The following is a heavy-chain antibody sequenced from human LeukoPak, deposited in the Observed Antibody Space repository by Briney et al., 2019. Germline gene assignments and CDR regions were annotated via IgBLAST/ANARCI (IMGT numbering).Heavy chain of an antibody. CDR1: GFTFSSYA. V-gene: IGHV3-30-3*01. CDR2: ISYDGGNK. CDR3: ARGGSGPPDAFDI. J-gene: IGHJ3*02. Sequence: GGSLRLSCAASGFTFSSYAMHWVRQAPGKGLEWVAVISYDGGNKYYADSVKGRFTISRDNSKNTLYLQMNSLRAEDTAVYYCARGGSGPPDAFDIWGQGTMVTVSS. D-gene: IGHD2-15*01.